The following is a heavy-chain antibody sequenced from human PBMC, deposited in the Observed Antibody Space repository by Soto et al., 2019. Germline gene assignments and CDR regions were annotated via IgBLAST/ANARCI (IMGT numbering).Heavy chain of an antibody. V-gene: IGHV4-31*03. J-gene: IGHJ6*03. CDR3: ARKDSGYGDYMDV. CDR1: GGSISSGGYY. Sequence: QVQLQESGPGLVKPSQTLSLTCTVSGGSISSGGYYWSWIRQHPGKGLEWIGYIYYSVSTYYNPSLKSRVTMSVDTSENQFSLRLSSVTAADTAVYYCARKDSGYGDYMDVWGKGTTVTVSS. D-gene: IGHD5-12*01. CDR2: IYYSVST.